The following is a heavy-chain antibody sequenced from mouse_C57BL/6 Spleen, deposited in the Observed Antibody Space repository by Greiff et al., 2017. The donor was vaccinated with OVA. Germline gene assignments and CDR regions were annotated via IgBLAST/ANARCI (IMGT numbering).Heavy chain of an antibody. CDR2: INPNNGGT. CDR3: ANNYGSSLGY. V-gene: IGHV1-26*01. Sequence: EVKLQQSGPELVKPGASVKISCKASGYTFTDYYMNWVKQSHGKSLEWIGDINPNNGGTSYNQKFKGKATLTVDKSSSTAYMELRSLTSEDSAVYYCANNYGSSLGYWGQGTTLTVSS. D-gene: IGHD1-1*01. CDR1: GYTFTDYY. J-gene: IGHJ2*01.